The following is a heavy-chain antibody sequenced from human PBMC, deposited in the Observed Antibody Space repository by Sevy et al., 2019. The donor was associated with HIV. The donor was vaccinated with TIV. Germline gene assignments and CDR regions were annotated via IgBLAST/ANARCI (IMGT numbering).Heavy chain of an antibody. CDR3: ASPPTQRGY. CDR2: ISYDGSNK. Sequence: GGSLRLSCAASGFTFSSYAMHWVRQAPGKGLEWVAVISYDGSNKYYADSVKGRFTISRDNSKNTLYRQMNSLRAEDTAVYYCASPPTQRGYWGQGTLVTVS. J-gene: IGHJ4*02. V-gene: IGHV3-30-3*01. CDR1: GFTFSSYA.